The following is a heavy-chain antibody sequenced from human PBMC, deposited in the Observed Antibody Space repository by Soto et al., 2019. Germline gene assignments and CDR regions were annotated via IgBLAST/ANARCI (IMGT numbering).Heavy chain of an antibody. CDR3: TTAAFGHDAFDI. CDR1: GFTFSNAW. V-gene: IGHV3-15*01. D-gene: IGHD3-10*01. Sequence: GGSLRLSCAASGFTFSNAWMSWVRQAPGKGLEWVGRIKSKTDGGTTDYAAPVKGRFTISRDDSKNTLYLQMNSLKTEDTAVYYCTTAAFGHDAFDIWGQGTMVTVSS. CDR2: IKSKTDGGTT. J-gene: IGHJ3*02.